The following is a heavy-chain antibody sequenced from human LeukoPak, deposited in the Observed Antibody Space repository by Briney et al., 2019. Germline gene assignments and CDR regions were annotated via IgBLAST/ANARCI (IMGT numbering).Heavy chain of an antibody. CDR2: IYDSGTT. CDR3: ARGLDRFDY. V-gene: IGHV4-31*03. D-gene: IGHD3-16*02. CDR1: GDSISSAGYC. Sequence: SETLSLTCTVSGDSISSAGYCWSWIRQQPGKGLEWIGYIYDSGTTYCNPSLKSRVTISVDTSKNQFSLKLSSVTAADTAVYYCARGLDRFDYWGPGTLATVSS. J-gene: IGHJ4*01.